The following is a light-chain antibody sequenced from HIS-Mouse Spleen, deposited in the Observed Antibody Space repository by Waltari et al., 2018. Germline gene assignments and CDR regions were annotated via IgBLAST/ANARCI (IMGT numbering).Light chain of an antibody. J-gene: IGLJ3*02. CDR1: SSDGGRYNL. Sequence: QSALTQPASVSGSPGQSITISCTGTSSDGGRYNLVSWYQQHPGKAPKLRIYEGSKRPSGVSNRFSGSKSGNTASLTISGLQAEDEADYYCCSYAGSSTWVFGGGTKLTVL. CDR2: EGS. V-gene: IGLV2-23*01. CDR3: CSYAGSSTWV.